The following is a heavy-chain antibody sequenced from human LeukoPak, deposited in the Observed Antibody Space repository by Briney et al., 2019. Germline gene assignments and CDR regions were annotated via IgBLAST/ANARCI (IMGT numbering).Heavy chain of an antibody. Sequence: SETLSLTCTVSGGSISSYYWRWIRQPPGKGLEWIGYIYYSGSTNYNPSLKSRVTISVDTSKNQFSLKLSSVTAADTAVYYCARASDSSGSWGAFDIWGQGTMVTVSS. CDR1: GGSISSYY. CDR2: IYYSGST. J-gene: IGHJ3*02. V-gene: IGHV4-59*12. CDR3: ARASDSSGSWGAFDI. D-gene: IGHD3-22*01.